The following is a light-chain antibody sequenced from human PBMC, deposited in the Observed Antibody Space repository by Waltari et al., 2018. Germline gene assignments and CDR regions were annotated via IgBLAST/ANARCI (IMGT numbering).Light chain of an antibody. J-gene: IGKJ4*01. Sequence: AIQLTQSPSSLSASVGDKVTITCRASQDISSALAWYQLRPGKAPKFLIYDASILESGVPSRFRGSGSGTDFTLTISSLQPEDFATYYCQQYHSYPLSFGGGTKVEIK. CDR2: DAS. V-gene: IGKV1-13*02. CDR3: QQYHSYPLS. CDR1: QDISSA.